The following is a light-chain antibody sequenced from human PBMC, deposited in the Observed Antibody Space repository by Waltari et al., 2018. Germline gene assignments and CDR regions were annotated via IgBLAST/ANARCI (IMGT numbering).Light chain of an antibody. J-gene: IGKJ2*01. CDR2: EVS. CDR3: MQSIQPPYT. V-gene: IGKV2D-29*01. CDR1: QSLLHKDGKTY. Sequence: DILMTQSPLSLSVPPGHPASISCKSTQSLLHKDGKTYFYWYLQKPGQPPRLLIYEVSKRFSGVPDRFSGSGSGTDVTLEIKRVEAEDVGVYYCMQSIQPPYTFGQGTKLEI.